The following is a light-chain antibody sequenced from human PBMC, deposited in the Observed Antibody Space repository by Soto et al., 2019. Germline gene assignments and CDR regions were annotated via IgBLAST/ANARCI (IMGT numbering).Light chain of an antibody. J-gene: IGKJ1*01. Sequence: EIVLTLSPGTLSLSPGERATLSCRASQSVSSTYFAWYQQRFGQAPRLLIYGASSRATGIPDRFSGSGSGTDFTLTISRLEPEDFAVYYCQQYGSSSWTFGQGTKVEIK. CDR2: GAS. CDR1: QSVSSTY. V-gene: IGKV3-20*01. CDR3: QQYGSSSWT.